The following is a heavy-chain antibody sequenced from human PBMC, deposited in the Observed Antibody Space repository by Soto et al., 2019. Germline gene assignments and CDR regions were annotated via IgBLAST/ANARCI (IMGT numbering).Heavy chain of an antibody. D-gene: IGHD3-3*01. CDR3: ARLAGPSPYYDFWSGYYGDAFDI. CDR1: GGSISSSSYY. V-gene: IGHV4-39*01. Sequence: SETLSLTCTVSGGSISSSSYYWGWIRQPPGKGLEWIGSIYYSGSTYYNRSLKSRVTISVDTSENRFSLKLSSVPAADTAVYYCARLAGPSPYYDFWSGYYGDAFDIWGQGTMVTVSS. CDR2: IYYSGST. J-gene: IGHJ3*02.